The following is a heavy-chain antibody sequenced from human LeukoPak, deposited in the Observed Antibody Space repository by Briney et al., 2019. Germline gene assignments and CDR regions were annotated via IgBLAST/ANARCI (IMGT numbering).Heavy chain of an antibody. CDR2: IVGSGATI. J-gene: IGHJ3*02. CDR3: VRDRTVGSGKNAFDM. D-gene: IGHD3-10*01. CDR1: GFTFSSYE. V-gene: IGHV3-48*03. Sequence: PGGSLRLSCGASGFTFSSYEMTWVRQAPGKGLEWVSYIVGSGATIYYADSVRGRFTISRDNAKNSLYLQMNSLRAEDTAVYYCVRDRTVGSGKNAFDMWGQGTMVTVSS.